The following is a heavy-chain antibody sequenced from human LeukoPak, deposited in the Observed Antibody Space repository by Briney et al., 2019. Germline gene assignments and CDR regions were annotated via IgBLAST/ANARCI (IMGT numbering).Heavy chain of an antibody. D-gene: IGHD3-22*01. CDR3: ARGTYDSSGYYYGRVFDY. CDR1: GYTFTGYY. CDR2: INPNSGGT. V-gene: IGHV1-2*02. Sequence: ASVKVSCRASGYTFTGYYMHWVRQAPGQGLEWMGWINPNSGGTNYAQKFQGRVTMTRDTSISTAYMELSRLRSDDTAVYYCARGTYDSSGYYYGRVFDYWGQGTLVTVSS. J-gene: IGHJ4*02.